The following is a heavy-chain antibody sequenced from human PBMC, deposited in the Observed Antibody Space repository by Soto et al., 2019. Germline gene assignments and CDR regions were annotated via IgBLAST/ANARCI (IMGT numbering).Heavy chain of an antibody. CDR2: ISGSGGST. V-gene: IGHV3-23*01. J-gene: IGHJ4*02. CDR3: AKDLLPRYYDILTGYCFDY. CDR1: GFTFSSYA. D-gene: IGHD3-9*01. Sequence: EVQLLESGGGLVQPGGSLRLSCAASGFTFSSYAMSWVRQAPGKGLEWVSAISGSGGSTYYADSVKGRFTISRDNSKNTLYLQMNSLRAEDTAVYYCAKDLLPRYYDILTGYCFDYWGQGTLVTVSS.